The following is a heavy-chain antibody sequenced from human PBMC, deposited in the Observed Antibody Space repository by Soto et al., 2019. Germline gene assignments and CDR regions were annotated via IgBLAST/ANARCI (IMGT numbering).Heavy chain of an antibody. CDR3: TRLGYSSSSVDDAYGMDV. CDR2: IRSKANSYAT. J-gene: IGHJ6*02. V-gene: IGHV3-73*01. D-gene: IGHD6-6*01. CDR1: GVTFSGSA. Sequence: EVPLVESGGGLVQPGGSLNLSCAASGVTFSGSAMHWVRQASGKGLEWVGRIRSKANSYATAYAASVKGRFTISRVDSKSTAYLQMNSLNTEDKAGYYGTRLGYSSSSVDDAYGMDVWCRGTTATV.